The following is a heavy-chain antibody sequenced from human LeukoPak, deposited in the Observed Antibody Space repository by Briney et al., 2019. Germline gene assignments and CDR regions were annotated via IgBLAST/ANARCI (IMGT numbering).Heavy chain of an antibody. J-gene: IGHJ4*02. Sequence: ASVKVSCKASGYTFTGYYMHWVRQAPGQGLEWMGWINPNSGGTNYAQKFQGRVTMTRDTSISTAYMELSRLRSDDTAVYYCARGIRDTVVVPAAIEFDYWGQGTLVTVSS. CDR2: INPNSGGT. CDR1: GYTFTGYY. V-gene: IGHV1-2*02. D-gene: IGHD2-2*02. CDR3: ARGIRDTVVVPAAIEFDY.